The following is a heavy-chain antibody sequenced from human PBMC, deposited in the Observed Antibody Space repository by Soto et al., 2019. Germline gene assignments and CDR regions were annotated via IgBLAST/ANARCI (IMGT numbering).Heavy chain of an antibody. J-gene: IGHJ4*03. Sequence: SETLSLTCTVSGASISSNYWSWIRQPPGKGLEWMGYIHYSGSTNYNPSLKSRVTISVDTSKNQFSLKLSSVTAADTAVYYCARHYDSSGYYLGIFDYWGQGTMVTVSS. CDR3: ARHYDSSGYYLGIFDY. D-gene: IGHD3-22*01. V-gene: IGHV4-59*01. CDR1: GASISSNY. CDR2: IHYSGST.